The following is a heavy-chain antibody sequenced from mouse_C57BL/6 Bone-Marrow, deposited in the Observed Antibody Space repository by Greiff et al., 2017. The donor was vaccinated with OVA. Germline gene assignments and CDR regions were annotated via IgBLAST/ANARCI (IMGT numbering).Heavy chain of an antibody. Sequence: VQGVESGAELAKPGASVKLSCKASGYTFTSYWMHWVKQRPGQGLEWIGYINPSSGYTKYNQKFKDKATLTADKSSSTAYMQLSSLTYEDSAVYYCAGAVITTTYYYAMDYWGQGTSVTVSS. CDR3: AGAVITTTYYYAMDY. D-gene: IGHD1-1*01. CDR1: GYTFTSYW. V-gene: IGHV1-7*01. J-gene: IGHJ4*01. CDR2: INPSSGYT.